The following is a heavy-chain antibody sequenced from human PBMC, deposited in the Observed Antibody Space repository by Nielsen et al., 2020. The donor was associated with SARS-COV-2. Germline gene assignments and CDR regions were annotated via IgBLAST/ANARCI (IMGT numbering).Heavy chain of an antibody. D-gene: IGHD3-9*01. V-gene: IGHV4-34*01. CDR1: GGSFSGYY. J-gene: IGHJ3*02. CDR3: ARPATRKIRYFDI. CDR2: INHSGST. Sequence: SETLSLTCAVYGGSFSGYYWSWIRQPPGKGLEWIGEINHSGSTNYNPSLKSRVTISVDTSKNQFSLKLSSVTAADTAVYYCARPATRKIRYFDIWGQGTMVTVSS.